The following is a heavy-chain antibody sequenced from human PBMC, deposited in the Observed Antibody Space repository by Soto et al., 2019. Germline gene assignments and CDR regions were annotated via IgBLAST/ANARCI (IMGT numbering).Heavy chain of an antibody. Sequence: EVQLVESGGALVQPGGSLSLSFEASGFTFPSPWMHWVRQAPGKGLVWVSRLDGDGSDRQYADSAKGRFTISRDNAKNTLYLQMNSLGAEDTAVYFCVREGYWSLDQWGQGTLVTVSS. D-gene: IGHD2-15*01. CDR2: LDGDGSDR. V-gene: IGHV3-74*01. CDR1: GFTFPSPW. CDR3: VREGYWSLDQ. J-gene: IGHJ4*02.